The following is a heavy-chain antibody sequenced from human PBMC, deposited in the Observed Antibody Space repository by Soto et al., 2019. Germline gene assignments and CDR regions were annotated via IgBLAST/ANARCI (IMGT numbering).Heavy chain of an antibody. V-gene: IGHV1-18*01. CDR2: ISTYNGDT. J-gene: IGHJ6*02. D-gene: IGHD2-15*01. Sequence: QVQLVQSGAEVKKPGASVKVSCKASGYSFTTYGIAWVRQAPGQGLEWMGWISTYNGDTDYAQNLQGRVMMTTDTSTTTAYMDLRSLRADDTAVYYCAREGSSPYYYYGMDVWGQGTTFSVSS. CDR3: AREGSSPYYYYGMDV. CDR1: GYSFTTYG.